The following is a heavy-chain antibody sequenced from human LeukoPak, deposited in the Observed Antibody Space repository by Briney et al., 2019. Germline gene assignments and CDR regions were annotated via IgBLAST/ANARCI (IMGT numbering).Heavy chain of an antibody. Sequence: SQTLSLTYAISGDSLSSNSAAWNWIRQSPSRGLEWLGRTYYRSKWYSDYAVSVKSRIIINPDTSKHQFSLQLNSVTPEDTAVYYCTRDYYENSAYYKFDYWGQGTLVTVSS. CDR3: TRDYYENSAYYKFDY. J-gene: IGHJ4*02. D-gene: IGHD3-22*01. CDR2: TYYRSKWYS. CDR1: GDSLSSNSAA. V-gene: IGHV6-1*01.